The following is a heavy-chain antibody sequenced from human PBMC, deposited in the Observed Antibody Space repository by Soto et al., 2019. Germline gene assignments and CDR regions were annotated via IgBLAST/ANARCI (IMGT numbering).Heavy chain of an antibody. V-gene: IGHV4-4*02. CDR3: ARTYNNFFDY. CDR1: GGSISRGNW. Sequence: NPSETLSLTCAVSGGSISRGNWWSWVRQSPGKGLEWIGEIYHSGSTNYNPSLESRVSISVDKSNNQFSLKLTSVTAADTAVYYCARTYNNFFDYWGQGTLVTVSS. CDR2: IYHSGST. J-gene: IGHJ4*02. D-gene: IGHD1-1*01.